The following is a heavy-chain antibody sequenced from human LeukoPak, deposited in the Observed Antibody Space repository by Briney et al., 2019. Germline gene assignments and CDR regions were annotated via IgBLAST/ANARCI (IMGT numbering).Heavy chain of an antibody. Sequence: GGSLRLSCAASGFTLSNAWMNWVRQAPGKGLEWISYINNRGSSIYYADSVKGRFTISRDNAKNSLYLQMNSLRVEDTAVYYCARGRQLGLYFDYWGQGTLLTVSS. J-gene: IGHJ4*02. CDR1: GFTLSNAW. CDR2: INNRGSSI. V-gene: IGHV3-11*04. CDR3: ARGRQLGLYFDY. D-gene: IGHD6-13*01.